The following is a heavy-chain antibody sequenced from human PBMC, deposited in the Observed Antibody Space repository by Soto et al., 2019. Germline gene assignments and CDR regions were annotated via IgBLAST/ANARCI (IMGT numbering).Heavy chain of an antibody. V-gene: IGHV3-11*01. CDR1: GFTFSDYY. J-gene: IGHJ4*02. CDR2: ISSSGSTI. D-gene: IGHD3-22*01. Sequence: QVQLVESGGGLVKPGGSLRLSCAASGFTFSDYYMSWIRQAPGKGLEWVSYISSSGSTIYYADSVKGRFTISRDNAKNSLYLQMNSRRAEDTAVYYCARARSFYYYDSSGFESGYWGQGTLVTVSS. CDR3: ARARSFYYYDSSGFESGY.